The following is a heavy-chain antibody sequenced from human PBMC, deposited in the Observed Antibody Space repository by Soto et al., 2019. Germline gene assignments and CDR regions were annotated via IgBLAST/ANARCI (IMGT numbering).Heavy chain of an antibody. CDR3: ARGLELVGATDFDY. CDR2: ISAYNGNT. V-gene: IGHV1-18*01. Sequence: ASVKVSCKASGYTLTSYGISWVRQAPGQGLEWMGWISAYNGNTNYAQKLQGRVTMTTDTSTSTAYMELRSLRSDDTAVYYCARGLELVGATDFDYWGQGTLVTVSS. D-gene: IGHD1-26*01. CDR1: GYTLTSYG. J-gene: IGHJ4*02.